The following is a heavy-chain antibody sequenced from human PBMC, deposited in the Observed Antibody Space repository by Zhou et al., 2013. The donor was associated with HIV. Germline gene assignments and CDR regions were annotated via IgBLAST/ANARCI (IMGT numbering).Heavy chain of an antibody. Sequence: QVLLVQSGAEVKKPGASVKLSCKVSGYTLTDLLIHWVRQAPGSGLEWVGRFDPENRDTTYAQRFQGRIIMTGETSIDTAYMEVISLTSDDTAVYYCASDRVLQQPLENALAIWGQGTMVFVSS. D-gene: IGHD1-1*01. J-gene: IGHJ3*02. CDR3: ASDRVLQQPLENALAI. V-gene: IGHV1-24*01. CDR1: GYTLTDLL. CDR2: FDPENRDT.